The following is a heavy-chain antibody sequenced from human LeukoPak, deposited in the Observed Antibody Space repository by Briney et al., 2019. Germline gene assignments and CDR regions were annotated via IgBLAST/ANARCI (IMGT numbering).Heavy chain of an antibody. CDR1: GYTFIGYY. Sequence: ASLKVSCKASGYTFIGYYIHWVRQAPGQGLEWMGRINLNSGATDYAQKFQGWVAMTRDTSINTAYIEFNRLKSDDTAVYYCARDWSMTTLDYWGQGTLVTVSS. J-gene: IGHJ4*02. D-gene: IGHD4-11*01. CDR2: INLNSGAT. V-gene: IGHV1-2*04. CDR3: ARDWSMTTLDY.